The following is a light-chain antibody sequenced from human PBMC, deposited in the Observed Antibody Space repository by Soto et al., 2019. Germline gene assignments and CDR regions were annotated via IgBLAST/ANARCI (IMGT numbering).Light chain of an antibody. V-gene: IGLV2-8*01. CDR1: KNDIGVYDF. CDR3: CSYSGSDSLL. J-gene: IGLJ2*01. Sequence: QSALTQPPSASGSPGQSVTISCTGTKNDIGVYDFVSWYQHHPGKAPRLIIYEVVQRPSGVPDRFSGSKSGNTASLTISGLQAEDEAEYFCCSYSGSDSLLFGGGTKLTVL. CDR2: EVV.